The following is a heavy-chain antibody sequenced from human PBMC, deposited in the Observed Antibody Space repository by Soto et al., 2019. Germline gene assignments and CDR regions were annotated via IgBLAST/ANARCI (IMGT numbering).Heavy chain of an antibody. D-gene: IGHD6-19*01. CDR1: GFIFSSYA. CDR2: ISGSGGDT. J-gene: IGHJ6*02. Sequence: EVQLLESGGGLVQPGGSLRLSCAASGFIFSSYAMTWVRQAPGKGLEWVSVISGSGGDTYYADSVKGRFAISRDNSKNTVYLQMNSLRAEDSAVYYCAKGITVAGNYYYGMDVWGPGTTVTVSS. CDR3: AKGITVAGNYYYGMDV. V-gene: IGHV3-23*01.